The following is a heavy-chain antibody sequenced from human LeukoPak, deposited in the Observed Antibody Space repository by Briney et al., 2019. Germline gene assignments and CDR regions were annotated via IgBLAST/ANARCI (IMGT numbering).Heavy chain of an antibody. CDR2: ILYDGSDK. V-gene: IGHV3-30*18. J-gene: IGHJ4*02. Sequence: QTGGSLRLSCSASGFTFSTYGMHWVRQAPGKGQEWVAVILYDGSDKFYADSVKGRFTISRDNSKNTLYLQMNSLRPEDTAVYYCAKDDRLAVPGDYWGQGTLVTVSS. CDR1: GFTFSTYG. D-gene: IGHD6-19*01. CDR3: AKDDRLAVPGDY.